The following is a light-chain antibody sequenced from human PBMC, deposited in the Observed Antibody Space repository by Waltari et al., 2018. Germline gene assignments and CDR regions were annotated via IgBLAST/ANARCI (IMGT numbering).Light chain of an antibody. Sequence: SSELTQDPAVSVALGQTVRITCQGDSLRSYYASWYQQKPGQAPVLVIYGKNNRPQGIPDRFSGSSSGNTASFTITGAQAEDEADYYCNSRDSSGNHWVFGGGTKLTVL. CDR1: SLRSYY. J-gene: IGLJ3*02. V-gene: IGLV3-19*01. CDR2: GKN. CDR3: NSRDSSGNHWV.